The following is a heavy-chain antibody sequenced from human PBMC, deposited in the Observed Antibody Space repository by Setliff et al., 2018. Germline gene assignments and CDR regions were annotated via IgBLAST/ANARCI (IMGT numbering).Heavy chain of an antibody. V-gene: IGHV3-74*01. D-gene: IGHD3-10*01. Sequence: LRLSCAASGFTFSSYAMTWVRQAPGKGLEWVSRINSDGSSTSYADSVKGRFTISRDNAKNTLYLQMNSLRAEDTAVYYCAKDSSGRDAFDIWGQGTMVTVSS. CDR2: INSDGSST. CDR1: GFTFSSYA. J-gene: IGHJ3*02. CDR3: AKDSSGRDAFDI.